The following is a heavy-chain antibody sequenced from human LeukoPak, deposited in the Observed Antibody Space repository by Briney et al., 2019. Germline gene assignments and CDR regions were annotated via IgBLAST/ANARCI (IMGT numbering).Heavy chain of an antibody. J-gene: IGHJ6*03. CDR1: GFTFSSYW. CDR2: INSDGSRI. Sequence: GGSLRLSCAASGFTFSSYWMHWVRQAPGKGLVWVSRINSDGSRINYADSVKGRFTISRDNARNSLYLQMNSLRAEDTAVYYCARDPYSGSYGNDYYYYTDVWGKGTTVTISS. CDR3: ARDPYSGSYGNDYYYYTDV. D-gene: IGHD1-26*01. V-gene: IGHV3-74*01.